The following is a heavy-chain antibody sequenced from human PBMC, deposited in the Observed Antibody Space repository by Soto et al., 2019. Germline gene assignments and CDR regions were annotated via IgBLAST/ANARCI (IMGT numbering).Heavy chain of an antibody. CDR3: ARGPAYGDYGLYYYYYMDV. Sequence: ASVKVSCKASGYTFTSYEINWVRQATGQGLEWLGWMNPNSGNTGYAQKFQGRVTMTRNTSTSTAYMELSSLRSEDTAVYYCARGPAYGDYGLYYYYYMDVWGKGTMVTVSS. V-gene: IGHV1-8*01. J-gene: IGHJ6*03. D-gene: IGHD4-17*01. CDR2: MNPNSGNT. CDR1: GYTFTSYE.